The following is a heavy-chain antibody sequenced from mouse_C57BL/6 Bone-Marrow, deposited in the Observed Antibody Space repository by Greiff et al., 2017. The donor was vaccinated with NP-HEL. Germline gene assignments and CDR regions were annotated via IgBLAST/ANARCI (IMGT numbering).Heavy chain of an antibody. CDR3: ARSEVITTALFDY. Sequence: VQLQQSGAELVKPGASVKLSCKASGYTFTSYWMHWVKQRPGQGLEWIGMIHPNSGSTNYNEKFKSKATLTVDKSSSTADMQLSSLTSEDSAVYYCARSEVITTALFDYWGQGTTLTVSS. CDR1: GYTFTSYW. J-gene: IGHJ2*01. V-gene: IGHV1-64*01. D-gene: IGHD1-1*01. CDR2: IHPNSGST.